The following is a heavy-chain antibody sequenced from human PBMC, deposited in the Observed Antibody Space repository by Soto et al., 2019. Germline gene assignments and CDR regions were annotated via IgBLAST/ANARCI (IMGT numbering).Heavy chain of an antibody. V-gene: IGHV3-30*03. CDR2: ISYDGNKS. CDR3: TTGIVAKTSNFDH. D-gene: IGHD5-12*01. CDR1: GISFSVYG. Sequence: GGSLRLSCAVSGISFSVYGMHWVRQAPGKGLEWVAMISYDGNKSSYGDSVKGRFTISRDNSKNLLYLHMTSLRTEDTAVYYCTTGIVAKTSNFDHWGQGNLVTVSS. J-gene: IGHJ4*02.